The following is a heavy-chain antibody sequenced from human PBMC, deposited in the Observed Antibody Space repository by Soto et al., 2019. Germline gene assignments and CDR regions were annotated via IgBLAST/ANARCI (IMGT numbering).Heavy chain of an antibody. CDR1: GGSISSNY. CDR2: VYNSGST. V-gene: IGHV4-59*01. D-gene: IGHD6-13*01. Sequence: LSETLSRTCTVSGGSISSNYWTWIRQPPGKGLEWIGYVYNSGSTNYNPSLKSRVTISEDTSKSQFSLKVNSMTAADTAVYYCARYRREAVAGYTLDNWGQGILVTVSS. J-gene: IGHJ4*02. CDR3: ARYRREAVAGYTLDN.